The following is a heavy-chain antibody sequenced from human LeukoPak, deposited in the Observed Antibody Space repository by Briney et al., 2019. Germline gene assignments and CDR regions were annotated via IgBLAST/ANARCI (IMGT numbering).Heavy chain of an antibody. V-gene: IGHV1-2*02. Sequence: ASVKVSCKASGYTFTGYYMHWVRQAPGQELDSRGWINPNSGGTNYAQKFQCRVTMTRDTSISTAYMELSRLRSDDTAVYYCSRGLNYYYGMDVWGQGTTVTVSS. CDR3: SRGLNYYYGMDV. CDR1: GYTFTGYY. J-gene: IGHJ6*02. CDR2: INPNSGGT.